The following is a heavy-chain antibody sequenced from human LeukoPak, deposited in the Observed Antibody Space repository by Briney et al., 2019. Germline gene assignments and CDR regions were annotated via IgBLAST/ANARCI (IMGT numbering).Heavy chain of an antibody. CDR2: IYYSGST. V-gene: IGHV4-39*01. D-gene: IGHD3-22*01. CDR3: ARHRMYYYDSSGRGVADAFDI. CDR1: GGSISSSSYY. Sequence: SETLSLTCTVSGGSISSSSYYWGWIRQPPGRGLEWIGSIYYSGSTYYNPSLKSRVTISVDTSKNQFSLKLSSVTAADTAVYYCARHRMYYYDSSGRGVADAFDIWGQGTMVTVSS. J-gene: IGHJ3*02.